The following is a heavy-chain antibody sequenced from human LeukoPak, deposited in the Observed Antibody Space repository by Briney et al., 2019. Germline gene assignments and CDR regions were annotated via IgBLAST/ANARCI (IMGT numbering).Heavy chain of an antibody. J-gene: IGHJ4*02. CDR3: AKDYGGNHWFDY. CDR2: ISWDSGAI. V-gene: IGHV3-9*01. CDR1: GFTFDGYA. Sequence: GGSLRLSCAASGFTFDGYAMHWVRQAPGKGLEWVSGISWDSGAIGYADSVKGRFTISRDNAKNPLYPQMDSLRAEDTALYYCAKDYGGNHWFDYWGQGTLVTVSS. D-gene: IGHD4-23*01.